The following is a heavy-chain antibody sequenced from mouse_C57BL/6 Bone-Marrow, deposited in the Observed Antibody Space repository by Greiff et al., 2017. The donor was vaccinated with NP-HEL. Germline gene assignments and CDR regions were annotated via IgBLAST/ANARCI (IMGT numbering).Heavy chain of an antibody. V-gene: IGHV1-4*01. CDR2: INPSSGYT. D-gene: IGHD1-1*01. CDR3: ALLLRSSWGAMDY. J-gene: IGHJ4*01. Sequence: QVQLKQSGAELARPGASVKMSCKASGYTFTSYTMHWVKQRPGQGLEWIGYINPSSGYTKYNQKFKDKATLTADKSSSTAYMQLSSLTSEDSAVYYCALLLRSSWGAMDYWGQGTSVTVSS. CDR1: GYTFTSYT.